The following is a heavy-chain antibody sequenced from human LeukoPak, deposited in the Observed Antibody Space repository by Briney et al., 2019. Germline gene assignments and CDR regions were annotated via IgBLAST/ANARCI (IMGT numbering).Heavy chain of an antibody. CDR3: AAVLGYYDSSGDCRNDY. V-gene: IGHV1-58*01. CDR2: FYVGSCIT. D-gene: IGHD3-22*01. CDR1: GFTFTSSA. Sequence: SVNVSFKASGFTFTSSAVQWVRQPRGQRLEGIGWFYVGSCITNYAQRFQERVTIPRDMSTSTAYMELSSLRSEDTTVYYCAAVLGYYDSSGDCRNDYWGQGTLVTVSS. J-gene: IGHJ4*02.